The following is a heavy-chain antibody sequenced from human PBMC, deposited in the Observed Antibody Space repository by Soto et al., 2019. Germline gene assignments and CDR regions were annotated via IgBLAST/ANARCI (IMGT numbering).Heavy chain of an antibody. V-gene: IGHV3-66*02. J-gene: IGHJ3*02. CDR3: ARAKGGMNAFDI. Sequence: GGSLRLSCTASGFTVSSNYMSWVRQAPGKGLEWVSVIYSGGSTYYADSVKGRFTISRDNSKNTLYLQMNSLRAEDTAVYYCARAKGGMNAFDIWGQGTMVTVSS. CDR2: IYSGGST. CDR1: GFTVSSNY. D-gene: IGHD3-16*01.